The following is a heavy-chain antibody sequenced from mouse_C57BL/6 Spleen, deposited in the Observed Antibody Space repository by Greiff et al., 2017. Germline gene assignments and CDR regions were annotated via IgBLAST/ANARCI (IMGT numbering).Heavy chain of an antibody. CDR3: ARDDGGQGAMDY. Sequence: QVQLQQPGTELVKPGASVKLSCKASGYTFTSYWTHWVKQRPGQGLEWIGNINPSNGGTNYNEKFKSKATLTVDKSSSTAYMQLSSLTSEDSAVYYCARDDGGQGAMDYWGQGTSVTVSS. CDR1: GYTFTSYW. V-gene: IGHV1-53*01. CDR2: INPSNGGT. J-gene: IGHJ4*01. D-gene: IGHD2-3*01.